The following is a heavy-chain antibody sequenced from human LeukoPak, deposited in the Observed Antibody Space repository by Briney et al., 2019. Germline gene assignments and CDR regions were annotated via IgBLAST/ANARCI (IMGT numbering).Heavy chain of an antibody. CDR3: ATDGAGFDT. J-gene: IGHJ5*02. Sequence: GGSLRLSCAASGFTFNDYYMSWIRQAPGKGLEWLSYINIGGTNTHYADSVKGRFTISRDNAKKSLYLELNNLRAEDTAVYYCATDGAGFDTWGQGVLVTVSS. CDR1: GFTFNDYY. CDR2: INIGGTNT. V-gene: IGHV3-11*01.